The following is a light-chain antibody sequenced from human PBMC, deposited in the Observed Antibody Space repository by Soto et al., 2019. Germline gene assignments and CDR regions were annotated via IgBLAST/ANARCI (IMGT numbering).Light chain of an antibody. J-gene: IGLJ1*01. CDR1: SSNIGANYD. CDR3: QSYDSSLSGYV. V-gene: IGLV1-40*01. CDR2: GST. Sequence: QSVLAQPPSVSGAPGQRVTISCTVSSSNIGANYDVHWYQRLPGTAPKLLIYGSTNRPSGVPDRFSGSKSGTSASLAITGLQAEDEADYYCQSYDSSLSGYVFGTGTKVTVL.